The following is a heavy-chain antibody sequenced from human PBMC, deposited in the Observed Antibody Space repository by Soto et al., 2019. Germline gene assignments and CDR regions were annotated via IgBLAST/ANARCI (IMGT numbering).Heavy chain of an antibody. CDR2: ISGSGGST. CDR3: ARNGVPGELSLSDFDY. D-gene: IGHD3-16*02. J-gene: IGHJ4*02. Sequence: GGSLRLSCAASGFTFSSYAMSWVRQAPGKGLEWVSAISGSGGSTYYADSVKGRFTISRDNSKNTLYLQMNSLRAEDTAVYYCARNGVPGELSLSDFDYWGQGTLVTVSS. V-gene: IGHV3-23*01. CDR1: GFTFSSYA.